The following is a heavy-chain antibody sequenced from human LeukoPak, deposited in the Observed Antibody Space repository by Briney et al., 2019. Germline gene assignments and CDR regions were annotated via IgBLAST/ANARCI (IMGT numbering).Heavy chain of an antibody. CDR3: AKDNYYDSSGYYGEYFST. CDR1: GFTFSSYA. J-gene: IGHJ1*01. V-gene: IGHV3-23*01. CDR2: ISGSGGST. D-gene: IGHD3-22*01. Sequence: GGSLRLSCAASGFTFSSYAMSWVRQAPGKGLEWVSGISGSGGSTYYADSVKGRFTISRDNSKNTLSLQMNSLRAEDTAVYYCAKDNYYDSSGYYGEYFSTGARAPWSPSPQ.